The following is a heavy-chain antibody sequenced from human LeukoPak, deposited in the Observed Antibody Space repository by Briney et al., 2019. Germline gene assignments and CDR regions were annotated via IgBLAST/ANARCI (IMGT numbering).Heavy chain of an antibody. CDR3: ASPFSSSSSYFDY. J-gene: IGHJ4*02. V-gene: IGHV4-4*07. CDR2: IYTSGST. CDR1: GGSISSYY. Sequence: SETLSLTCTVSGGSISSYYWSWIRQPAGKGLEWIGRIYTSGSTNYNPSLKSRVTISVDTSKNRFSLKLSSVTAADTAVYYCASPFSSSSSYFDYWGQGTLVTVSS. D-gene: IGHD6-6*01.